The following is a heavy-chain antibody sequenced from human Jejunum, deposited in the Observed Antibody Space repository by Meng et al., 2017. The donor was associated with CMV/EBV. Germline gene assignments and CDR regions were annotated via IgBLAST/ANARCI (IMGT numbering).Heavy chain of an antibody. CDR1: DSISNLNW. CDR2: KSPTGSS. D-gene: IGHD2-2*02. Sequence: DSISNLNWWSWVRQSPGQGLEWLGDKSPTGSSNYNPSLKSRVTISVDRSKNQFSLKLTSVTAADTAVYYCVRGRCTRTSCYKGAFDFWSQGTLVTVSS. CDR3: VRGRCTRTSCYKGAFDF. V-gene: IGHV4-4*02. J-gene: IGHJ4*02.